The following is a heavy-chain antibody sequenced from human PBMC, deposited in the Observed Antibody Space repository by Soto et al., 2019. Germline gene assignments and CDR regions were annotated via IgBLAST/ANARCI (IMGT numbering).Heavy chain of an antibody. D-gene: IGHD1-1*01. CDR1: GYTFTGYY. Sequence: ASVKVSCKASGYTFTGYYMHWVRQAPGQGLEWMGWINPNSGGTNYAQKFQGWVTMTRDASISTAYMELSRLRSDDTAMYYCALSVRRSDDWYDIDYWGQGTLVTVSS. CDR3: ALSVRRSDDWYDIDY. V-gene: IGHV1-2*04. CDR2: INPNSGGT. J-gene: IGHJ4*02.